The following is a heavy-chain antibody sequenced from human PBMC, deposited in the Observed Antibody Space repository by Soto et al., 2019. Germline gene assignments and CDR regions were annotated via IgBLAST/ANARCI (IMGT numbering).Heavy chain of an antibody. V-gene: IGHV3-30*18. CDR3: AKDIAARPYDY. J-gene: IGHJ4*02. CDR1: GFTFSSYG. D-gene: IGHD6-6*01. Sequence: QVQLVESGGGVVQPGRSLRLSCAASGFTFSSYGMHWVRQAPGKGLEWVVVISYDGSNKYYADSVKGRFTISRDNSKNTLYLQMNSLRAEDTAVYYCAKDIAARPYDYWGQGTLVTVSS. CDR2: ISYDGSNK.